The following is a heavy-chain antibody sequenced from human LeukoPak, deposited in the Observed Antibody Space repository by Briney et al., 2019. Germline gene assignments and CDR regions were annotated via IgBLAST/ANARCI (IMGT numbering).Heavy chain of an antibody. D-gene: IGHD1-26*01. J-gene: IGHJ5*02. V-gene: IGHV1-2*02. CDR3: ARALVGAIGGDWFDP. Sequence: ASVKVSCRASGYTFTGYYMHWVRQAPGQGLEWMGWINPNSGGTDYAQKFQGRVTMTRDTSISTAYMELSRLRSDDTAVYYCARALVGAIGGDWFDPWGQGTLVTVSS. CDR1: GYTFTGYY. CDR2: INPNSGGT.